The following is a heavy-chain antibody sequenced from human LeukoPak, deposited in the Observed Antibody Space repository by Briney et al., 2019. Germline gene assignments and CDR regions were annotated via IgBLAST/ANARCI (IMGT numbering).Heavy chain of an antibody. CDR2: IYHSGST. J-gene: IGHJ4*02. CDR1: GGSISSGGYY. Sequence: SETLSLTCTVSGGSISSGGYYWSWIRQPPGKGLEWIGYIYHSGSTYYNPSLKSRVTISVDRSKNQFSLKLSSVTAADTAVYYCARAAAAGTPYWGQGTLVTVSS. CDR3: ARAAAAGTPY. V-gene: IGHV4-30-2*01. D-gene: IGHD6-13*01.